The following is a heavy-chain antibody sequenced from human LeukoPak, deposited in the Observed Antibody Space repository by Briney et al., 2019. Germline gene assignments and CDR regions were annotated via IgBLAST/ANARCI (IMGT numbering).Heavy chain of an antibody. V-gene: IGHV3-30*02. D-gene: IGHD2-15*01. J-gene: IGHJ4*02. CDR2: IRYDGSDK. CDR3: AKRVVGGFDY. Sequence: GGSLRLSCAASGFTFSSYGMHWVRQAPGKGLEWVAFIRYDGSDKYYTDPVKGRFTISRDNSKNTVYLQMNSLRPEDTAVYYCAKRVVGGFDYWGQGTLVTVSS. CDR1: GFTFSSYG.